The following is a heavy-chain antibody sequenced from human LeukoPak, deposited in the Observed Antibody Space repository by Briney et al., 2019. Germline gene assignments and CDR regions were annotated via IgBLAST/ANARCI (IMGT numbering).Heavy chain of an antibody. CDR3: AKTPRVVVPAYLDY. V-gene: IGHV3-23*01. CDR1: GLTFSSYA. J-gene: IGHJ4*02. CDR2: ISGSGGST. Sequence: GGSLRLSCAASGLTFSSYAMSWVRQAPGKGLEWVSAISGSGGSTYYADSVKGRFTISRDNSKNTLYLQMNSLRAEDTAVYYCAKTPRVVVPAYLDYWGQGTLVTVSS. D-gene: IGHD2-2*01.